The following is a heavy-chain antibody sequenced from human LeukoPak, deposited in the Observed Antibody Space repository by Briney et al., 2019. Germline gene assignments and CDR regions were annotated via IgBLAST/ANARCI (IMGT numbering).Heavy chain of an antibody. Sequence: ASVKVSCKASGYTFTSYAMHWVRQAPGQRLEWMGWINAGNGNTKYSQEFQGRVTITRDTSASTAYVELRSLRSDDTAVYYCARVLGVTDFDYWGQGTLVTVSS. J-gene: IGHJ4*02. CDR3: ARVLGVTDFDY. D-gene: IGHD3-10*01. V-gene: IGHV1-3*01. CDR2: INAGNGNT. CDR1: GYTFTSYA.